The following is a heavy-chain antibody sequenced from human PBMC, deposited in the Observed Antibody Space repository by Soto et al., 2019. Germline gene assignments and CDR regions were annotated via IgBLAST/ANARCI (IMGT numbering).Heavy chain of an antibody. Sequence: QVQLEQSGAEVKKPGSSVKVSCKVSGATFSTSSISWVRQAPGQGLEWMGAIIPIFGTTNYAQEFQGRLTITADESTRTAYMELTTLGSQDTALYFCARDNLEDIDLRGYCFDSLGQGTLVTVSS. J-gene: IGHJ4*02. CDR2: IIPIFGTT. CDR3: ARDNLEDIDLRGYCFDS. V-gene: IGHV1-69*01. CDR1: GATFSTSS. D-gene: IGHD3-3*01.